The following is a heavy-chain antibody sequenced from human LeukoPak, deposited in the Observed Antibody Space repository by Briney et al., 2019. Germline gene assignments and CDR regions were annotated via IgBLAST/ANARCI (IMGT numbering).Heavy chain of an antibody. CDR3: AREVVLMVYARKFLPFDY. CDR1: GGSISTSNYY. V-gene: IGHV4-39*07. D-gene: IGHD2-8*01. Sequence: SETLSLTCTVSGGSISTSNYYWGWIRQPPGTGLEWIGNIFYSGSTYYSPSLRSRVTISLDTSRNQFSLKLSSVTAADTAVYYCAREVVLMVYARKFLPFDYWGQGTLVTVSS. CDR2: IFYSGST. J-gene: IGHJ4*02.